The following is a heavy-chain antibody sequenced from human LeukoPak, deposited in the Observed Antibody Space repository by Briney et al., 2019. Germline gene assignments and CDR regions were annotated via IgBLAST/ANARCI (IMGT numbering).Heavy chain of an antibody. D-gene: IGHD2-8*01. J-gene: IGHJ6*03. CDR3: ASCTNGVCRENKWYYYYYMDV. CDR1: GYTFTSYG. Sequence: ASVKVSCKTSGYTFTSYGISWVRQAPGQGLEWMGWISGHNAKTNYAQKFQGRVTMTIDTSTSTVYMELRSLRSEDTAVYYCASCTNGVCRENKWYYYYYMDVWGKGTTVTVSS. CDR2: ISGHNAKT. V-gene: IGHV1-18*01.